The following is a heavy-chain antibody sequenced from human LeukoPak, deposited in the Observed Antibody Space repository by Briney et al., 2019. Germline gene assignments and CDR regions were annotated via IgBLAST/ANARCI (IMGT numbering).Heavy chain of an antibody. Sequence: GGSLRLSCAASGFTFSSYAMSWVRQAPGKGLEWVSAISGSGGSTYYADSVKGRFTISRDNSKNTLYLQMNSLRAEDTAVYYCAKLVAAAPAPYYFDYWGQGTLVTVSS. D-gene: IGHD6-13*01. J-gene: IGHJ4*02. CDR2: ISGSGGST. V-gene: IGHV3-23*01. CDR3: AKLVAAAPAPYYFDY. CDR1: GFTFSSYA.